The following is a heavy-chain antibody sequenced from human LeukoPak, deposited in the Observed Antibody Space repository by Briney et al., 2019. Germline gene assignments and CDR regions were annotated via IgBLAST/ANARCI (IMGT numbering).Heavy chain of an antibody. J-gene: IGHJ6*03. V-gene: IGHV1-2*02. CDR3: ARGPRITLIRGGQWYYYMDV. D-gene: IGHD3-10*01. CDR2: INPNSGGT. Sequence: ASVKVSCKASGYTFTGYYMHWARQAPGQGLEWMGWINPNSGGTNYAQKFQGRVTMTRDTSTSTVYMELSSLRSEDTAVYYCARGPRITLIRGGQWYYYMDVWGKGTTVTISS. CDR1: GYTFTGYY.